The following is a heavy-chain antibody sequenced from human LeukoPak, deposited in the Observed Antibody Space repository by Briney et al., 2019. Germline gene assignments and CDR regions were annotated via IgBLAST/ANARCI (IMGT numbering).Heavy chain of an antibody. J-gene: IGHJ4*02. CDR2: INAGNGNT. CDR3: ARRHCSSTSCYGFGY. Sequence: ASVKVSCKASGYTFTIYAMHWVRQAPGQRLEWMGWINAGNGNTKYSQKFQGRVTITRDTSASTAYMELSSLRSEDTAVYYCARRHCSSTSCYGFGYWGQGTLVTVSS. D-gene: IGHD2-2*01. V-gene: IGHV1-3*01. CDR1: GYTFTIYA.